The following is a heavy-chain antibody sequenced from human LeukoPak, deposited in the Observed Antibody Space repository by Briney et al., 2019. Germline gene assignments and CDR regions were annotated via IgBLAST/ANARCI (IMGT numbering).Heavy chain of an antibody. CDR1: DFTFANYA. J-gene: IGHJ3*01. Sequence: GGSLRLSCVGSDFTFANYAMTWVRLTPGKGLEWVSSIKGSGSYAMYADSVSGRFPTSRDNSRNTIFLQMTSLRAEDTAIYYCGRDPNGDYIGAFEFWGRGTLVSVSS. V-gene: IGHV3-23*01. D-gene: IGHD4-17*01. CDR2: IKGSGSYA. CDR3: GRDPNGDYIGAFEF.